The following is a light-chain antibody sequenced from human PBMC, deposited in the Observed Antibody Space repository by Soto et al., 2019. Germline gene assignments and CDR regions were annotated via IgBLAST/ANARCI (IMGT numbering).Light chain of an antibody. CDR1: SSNIGGNT. CDR2: SND. J-gene: IGLJ7*01. Sequence: QSVLTQPPSASGTPGQRVTMSCSGSSSNIGGNTGNWYQQLPGMAPKLLIHSNDQRPSGAPDRFSGSKSGTSASLAISGLQTEDEADYYCAAWDGSLNGVAFGGGTQLTVL. CDR3: AAWDGSLNGVA. V-gene: IGLV1-44*01.